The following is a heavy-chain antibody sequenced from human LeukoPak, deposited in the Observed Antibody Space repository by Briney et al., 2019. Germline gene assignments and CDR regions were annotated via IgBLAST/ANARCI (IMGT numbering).Heavy chain of an antibody. D-gene: IGHD2-21*01. V-gene: IGHV1-69*13. CDR2: IIPIFGTA. CDR1: GGTFSSYA. J-gene: IGHJ4*02. Sequence: SVKVSCKASGGTFSSYAISWVRQAPGQGLEWMGGIIPIFGTANYAQKFQGRVTITAEESTSTAYMEVSSLRSGDPAVYYCARSRGIPEYYFDYWGQGTLVTVSS. CDR3: ARSRGIPEYYFDY.